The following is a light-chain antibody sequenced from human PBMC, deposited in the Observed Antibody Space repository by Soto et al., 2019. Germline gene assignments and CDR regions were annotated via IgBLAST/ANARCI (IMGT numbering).Light chain of an antibody. CDR2: GAS. CDR3: QQLNTFPPFYT. CDR1: QGIRSY. Sequence: DIQLTQSPSFLSASVGDRVTITCRASQGIRSYLAWYQQRPGKAPELLIYGASTLRPGGASRFSGSGSGTEFTLTISSLQPEDFATYFCQQLNTFPPFYTFGPGTKGDIK. J-gene: IGKJ3*01. V-gene: IGKV1-9*01.